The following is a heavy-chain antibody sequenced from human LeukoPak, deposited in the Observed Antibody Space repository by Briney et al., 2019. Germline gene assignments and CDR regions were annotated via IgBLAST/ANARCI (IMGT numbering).Heavy chain of an antibody. J-gene: IGHJ4*02. D-gene: IGHD5-18*01. CDR2: ISYDGSNK. CDR1: GFTFSSYA. V-gene: IGHV3-30-3*01. Sequence: GGSLRLSCAASGFTFSSYAMHWVRQAPGKGLEWVAVISYDGSNKYYADSVKGRFTISRDNSKNTLYLQMNSLRAEDTAVYYCARAIRKGYSYGPHPYSSGSYYSQREYYFDYWGQGTLVTVSS. CDR3: ARAIRKGYSYGPHPYSSGSYYSQREYYFDY.